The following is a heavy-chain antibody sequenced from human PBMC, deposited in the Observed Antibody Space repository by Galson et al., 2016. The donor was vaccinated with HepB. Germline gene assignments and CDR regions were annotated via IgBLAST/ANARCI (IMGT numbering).Heavy chain of an antibody. Sequence: SLRLSCAVSGLIISTNYMSWVRQAPGSGLEWVSVIYGGGSTFYADCVKGRFTISRDNSKNTVYLQMNSLRVEDTAVYYRARGPGSPVVGDFSHGLDVWGQGAAVTVSS. CDR2: IYGGGST. CDR1: GLIISTNY. CDR3: ARGPGSPVVGDFSHGLDV. J-gene: IGHJ6*02. D-gene: IGHD2-21*02. V-gene: IGHV3-53*01.